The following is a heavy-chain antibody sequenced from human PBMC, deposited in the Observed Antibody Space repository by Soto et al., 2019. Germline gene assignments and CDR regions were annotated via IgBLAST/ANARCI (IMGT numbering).Heavy chain of an antibody. CDR3: ARVAEMGTVTKGYFYYMDV. CDR2: IIPMLGIA. J-gene: IGHJ6*03. V-gene: IGHV1-69*02. CDR1: GGTFSNYT. Sequence: QVQLVQSGAEVKKPGSSVKVSCKSSGGTFSNYTISWVRQAHGQVVEWKGRIIPMLGIANYEQKFQGSVTITADKATSTAYMELTSLRSEDTAVYYCARVAEMGTVTKGYFYYMDVCGKANTGT. D-gene: IGHD4-17*01.